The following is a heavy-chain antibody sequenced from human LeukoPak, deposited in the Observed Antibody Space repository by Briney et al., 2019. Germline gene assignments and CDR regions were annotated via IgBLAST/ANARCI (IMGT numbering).Heavy chain of an antibody. Sequence: SETLSLTCTVSGGSIISTSYYWDWIRQSPGKGLEWIGSIYYSGSTYYNPSLKSRVIISVNTSKNQFSLKLSSVTAADTAVYSCARRHGGSGDAFTIWGQGTVVTVSS. CDR2: IYYSGST. D-gene: IGHD4-23*01. V-gene: IGHV4-39*01. J-gene: IGHJ3*02. CDR1: GGSIISTSYY. CDR3: ARRHGGSGDAFTI.